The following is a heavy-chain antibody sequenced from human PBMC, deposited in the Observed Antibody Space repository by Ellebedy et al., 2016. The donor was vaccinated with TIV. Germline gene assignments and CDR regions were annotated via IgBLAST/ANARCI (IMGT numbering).Heavy chain of an antibody. Sequence: GGSLRLXXAASGFTFSSYAMHWVRQAPGKGLEWVAVISYDGSNKYYADSVKGRFTISRVNSKNTLYLQMNSLRAEDTAVYYCARARIAAAGPGYWGQGTLVTVSS. D-gene: IGHD6-13*01. J-gene: IGHJ4*02. V-gene: IGHV3-30-3*01. CDR1: GFTFSSYA. CDR3: ARARIAAAGPGY. CDR2: ISYDGSNK.